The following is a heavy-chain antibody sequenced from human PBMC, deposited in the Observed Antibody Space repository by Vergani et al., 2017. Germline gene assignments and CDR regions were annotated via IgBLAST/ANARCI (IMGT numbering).Heavy chain of an antibody. V-gene: IGHV4-59*01. D-gene: IGHD3-10*01. J-gene: IGHJ4*02. CDR2: IYYSGST. CDR3: ARTRGSGSSTSPLRY. Sequence: QVQLPESGPGLVKPSETLSLTCTVSGGSISSYYWSWIRQPPGKGLEWIGYIYYSGSTNYNPSLKSRVTISVDTSKNQFSLKLSSVTAADTAVYYCARTRGSGSSTSPLRYWGQGTLVTVSS. CDR1: GGSISSYY.